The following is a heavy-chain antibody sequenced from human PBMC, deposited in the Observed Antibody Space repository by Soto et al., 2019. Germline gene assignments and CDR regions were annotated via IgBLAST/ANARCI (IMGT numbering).Heavy chain of an antibody. J-gene: IGHJ4*02. Sequence: GGSLRLSCAASGFTFSDYWMHWVRQAPGKGLEWVSRIKRDGSTTNYADSVKGRFTISRENAKNTLYLQMNSLRAEDTAVYYCAKGLKAIGLYYLAYWGQGTLVTVSS. V-gene: IGHV3-74*01. CDR3: AKGLKAIGLYYLAY. CDR2: IKRDGSTT. CDR1: GFTFSDYW.